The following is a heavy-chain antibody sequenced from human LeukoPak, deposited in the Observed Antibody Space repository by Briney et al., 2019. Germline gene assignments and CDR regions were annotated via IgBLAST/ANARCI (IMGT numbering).Heavy chain of an antibody. CDR3: ARDTKLIAAAGIGY. D-gene: IGHD6-13*01. CDR1: GYTLTELS. V-gene: IGHV1-24*01. Sequence: GASVKVSCKVSGYTLTELSMHWVRQAPGKGLEWMGGFDPEDGETIYAQKFQGRVTMTTDTSTSTAYMELRGLRSDDTAVYYCARDTKLIAAAGIGYWGQGTLVTVSS. CDR2: FDPEDGET. J-gene: IGHJ4*02.